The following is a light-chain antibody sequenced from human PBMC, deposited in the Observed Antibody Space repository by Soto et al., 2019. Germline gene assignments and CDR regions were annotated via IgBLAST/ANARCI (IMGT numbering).Light chain of an antibody. CDR3: QQYFTTPLT. Sequence: DFVMTQSPDSLAVSLGERATINCKSSQSVFSSSTNKNYLAWYQQKPGQPPKLLIYWASTRESGVPDRFSGSGSGTDFTLTISGLQAEDVALYYCQQYFTTPLTFGGGTKVDIK. CDR2: WAS. V-gene: IGKV4-1*01. CDR1: QSVFSSSTNKNY. J-gene: IGKJ4*01.